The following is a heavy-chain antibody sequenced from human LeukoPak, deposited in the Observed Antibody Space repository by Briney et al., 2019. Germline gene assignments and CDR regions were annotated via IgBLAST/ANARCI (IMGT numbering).Heavy chain of an antibody. CDR2: IWYDGSNK. CDR1: GFTFSSYG. D-gene: IGHD5-18*01. Sequence: PGRSLRLSCAASGFTFSSYGMHWVHQAPGKGLEWVAVIWYDGSNKYYADSVKGRFTISRDNSKNTLYLQMNSLRAEDTAVYYCARGGTAMVPFDYWGQGTLVTVSS. V-gene: IGHV3-33*01. CDR3: ARGGTAMVPFDY. J-gene: IGHJ4*02.